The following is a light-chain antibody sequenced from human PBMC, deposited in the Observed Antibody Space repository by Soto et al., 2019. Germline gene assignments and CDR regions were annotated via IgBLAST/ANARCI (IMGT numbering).Light chain of an antibody. CDR3: QQAYSFPIN. CDR2: GAS. CDR1: QDIAGY. V-gene: IGKV1D-12*01. J-gene: IGKJ5*01. Sequence: DNQVTQAPSSVSASVGDRVTITCRARQDIAGYLAWYQHKPGRTPELLIHGASRLQSGVPARFSGSGSATDFTLSINSLQPEDFATYYCQQAYSFPINFGQGTRLEIK.